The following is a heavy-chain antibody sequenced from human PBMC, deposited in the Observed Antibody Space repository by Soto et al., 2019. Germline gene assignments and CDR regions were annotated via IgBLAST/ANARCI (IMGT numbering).Heavy chain of an antibody. V-gene: IGHV3-33*01. Sequence: GGSLRLSCAASGFTFSSYGMHWVRQAPGKGLEWVAVIWYDGSNKYYADSVKGRFTISRDNSKNTLYLQMNSLRAEDTAVYYCARDRFGVAARFDYWGQGTLVTVSS. CDR1: GFTFSSYG. D-gene: IGHD3-3*01. J-gene: IGHJ4*02. CDR3: ARDRFGVAARFDY. CDR2: IWYDGSNK.